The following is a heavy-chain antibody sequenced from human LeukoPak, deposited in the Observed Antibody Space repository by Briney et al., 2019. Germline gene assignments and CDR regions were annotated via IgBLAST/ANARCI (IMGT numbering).Heavy chain of an antibody. J-gene: IGHJ2*01. D-gene: IGHD3-10*01. CDR1: GYSISSSYY. V-gene: IGHV4-38-2*02. Sequence: SETLSLTCTVSGYSISSSYYWGWIRQPPGKGLEWIGSIYYSGSTYYNPSLKSRVTISVDTSKDQFSLKLSSVTAADTAVYYCAIARMVRGAILYWYFDLWGRGTLVTVSS. CDR3: AIARMVRGAILYWYFDL. CDR2: IYYSGST.